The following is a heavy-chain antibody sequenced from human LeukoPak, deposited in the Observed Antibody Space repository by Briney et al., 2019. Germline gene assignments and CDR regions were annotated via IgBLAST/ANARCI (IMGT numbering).Heavy chain of an antibody. CDR1: GYTSTSYG. Sequence: GSANASSKASGYTSTSYGISAVPATPEHGLERVGWISAYNGNTNHAQKVQGRVTMTTDTSTSTAYMELRSLRSDDTAVYYCAREVEYQLLWSDAFDIWGQGTMVTVSS. V-gene: IGHV1-18*01. CDR3: AREVEYQLLWSDAFDI. J-gene: IGHJ3*02. CDR2: ISAYNGNT. D-gene: IGHD2-2*01.